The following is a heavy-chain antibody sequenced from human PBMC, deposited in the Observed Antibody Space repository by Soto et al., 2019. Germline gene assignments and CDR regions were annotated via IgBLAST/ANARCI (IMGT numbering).Heavy chain of an antibody. J-gene: IGHJ1*01. CDR3: ARLGVNSGYDL. CDR1: GGTCSSYT. V-gene: IGHV1-69*02. Sequence: QVQLVQSGAEVKKPGSSVKVSCKASGGTCSSYTITWVRQAPGQGLEWMGRIIPSLGRANYAQKFQGRVTITADKSTSTAYMELSSLRSEDTAVYYCARLGVNSGYDLWGQGTLVTVSS. CDR2: IIPSLGRA. D-gene: IGHD5-12*01.